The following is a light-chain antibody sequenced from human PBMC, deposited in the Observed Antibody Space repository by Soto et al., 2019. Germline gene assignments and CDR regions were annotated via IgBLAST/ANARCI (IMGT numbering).Light chain of an antibody. CDR2: AAS. J-gene: IGKJ2*01. CDR3: QQSYSSLQT. CDR1: QTFNNY. Sequence: DIQMPQSPSSLSAFVGDTVTITCRAGQTFNNYLNWYQHKPGKVPKLLIYAASALQSGVPSRFVGTSSGSDVTLTIINLQPEDSGIYYCQQSYSSLQTFGQGTKFEI. V-gene: IGKV1-39*01.